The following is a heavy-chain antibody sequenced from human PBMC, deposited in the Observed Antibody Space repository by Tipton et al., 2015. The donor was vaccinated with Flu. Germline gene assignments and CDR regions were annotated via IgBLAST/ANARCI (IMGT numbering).Heavy chain of an antibody. D-gene: IGHD2-2*01. V-gene: IGHV4-59*01. CDR2: IYYNGNT. CDR3: ARDGECRTSSCQPDY. J-gene: IGHJ4*02. CDR1: GDSISGFY. Sequence: LRLSCTVSGDSISGFYWSWIRQPPGKGLEWIGYIYYNGNTNYNPSLKSRVSMSVDTSKNQFSLTLTSVTAADTAVYFCARDGECRTSSCQPDYWGQGTLVTVSS.